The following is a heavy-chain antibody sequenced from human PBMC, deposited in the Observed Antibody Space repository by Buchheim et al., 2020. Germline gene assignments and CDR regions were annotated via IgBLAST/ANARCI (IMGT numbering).Heavy chain of an antibody. Sequence: QVQLQESGPGLVKPSETLSLTCTVPGGSISSYYWSWIRQPPGKGLEWIGYIYYSGSTNYNPSLKSRVTISVDTSKNQFSLKLSSVTAADTAVYYCARRRVAATHDAFDIWGQGT. J-gene: IGHJ3*02. V-gene: IGHV4-59*08. CDR1: GGSISSYY. D-gene: IGHD2-15*01. CDR2: IYYSGST. CDR3: ARRRVAATHDAFDI.